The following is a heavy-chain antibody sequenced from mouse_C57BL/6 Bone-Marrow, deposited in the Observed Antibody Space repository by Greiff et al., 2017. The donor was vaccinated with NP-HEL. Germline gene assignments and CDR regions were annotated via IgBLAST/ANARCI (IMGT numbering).Heavy chain of an antibody. CDR3: ARGVIYYYGSSYDYYAMDY. V-gene: IGHV1-26*01. D-gene: IGHD1-1*01. Sequence: EVQLQQSGPELVKPGASVKISCKASGYTFTDYYMNWVKQSHGKSLEWIGDINPNNGGTSYNQKFKGKATLTVDKSSSTAYMELRSLTSEDSAVYYCARGVIYYYGSSYDYYAMDYWGQGTSVTVSS. J-gene: IGHJ4*01. CDR2: INPNNGGT. CDR1: GYTFTDYY.